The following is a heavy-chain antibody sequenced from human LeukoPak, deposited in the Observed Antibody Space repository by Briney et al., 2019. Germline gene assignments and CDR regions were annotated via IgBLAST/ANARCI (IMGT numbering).Heavy chain of an antibody. J-gene: IGHJ4*02. Sequence: SETLSLTCTVSGGSISSGDYYWSWIRQPPGKGLEWIGYIYYSGSTYYNPSLKSRVTISVDTSKNQFSLKLSSVTAADTAVYYCASVVVVAATHFDYWGQGTLVTVSS. D-gene: IGHD2-15*01. CDR2: IYYSGST. CDR3: ASVVVVAATHFDY. CDR1: GGSISSGDYY. V-gene: IGHV4-30-4*08.